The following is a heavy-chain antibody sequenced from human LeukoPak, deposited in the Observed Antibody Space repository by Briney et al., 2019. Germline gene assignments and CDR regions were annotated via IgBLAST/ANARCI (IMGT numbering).Heavy chain of an antibody. Sequence: SETLSLTCTVSGGSISSYYWSWIRQPPGKGLEWIGYIYYSGSTNYNPSLKSRVTISVDTSKNQFSLKLSSVTAADTAVYYCARGGIEWFGDSWGRGTLVTVSS. J-gene: IGHJ5*02. V-gene: IGHV4-59*01. D-gene: IGHD3-10*01. CDR2: IYYSGST. CDR3: ARGGIEWFGDS. CDR1: GGSISSYY.